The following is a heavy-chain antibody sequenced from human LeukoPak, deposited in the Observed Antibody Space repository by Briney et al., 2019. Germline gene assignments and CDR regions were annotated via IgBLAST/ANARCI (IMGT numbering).Heavy chain of an antibody. J-gene: IGHJ4*02. Sequence: SETLSLTCTVSGGSISSYYWSWIRQPPGKGLEWIGYIYHSGSTYYNPSLKSRVTISVDRSKNQFSLKLSSVTAADTAVYYCARARELDFDYWGQGTLVTVSS. CDR1: GGSISSYY. CDR3: ARARELDFDY. V-gene: IGHV4-59*12. D-gene: IGHD6-6*01. CDR2: IYHSGST.